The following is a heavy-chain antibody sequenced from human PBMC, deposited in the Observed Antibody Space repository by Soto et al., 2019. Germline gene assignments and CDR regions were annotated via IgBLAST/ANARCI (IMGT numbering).Heavy chain of an antibody. CDR1: EFTFRNYA. CDR2: IGASGAGT. V-gene: IGHV3-23*01. Sequence: EVQLLESGGGLVQPGGSLRLSCKASEFTFRNYAMSWVRQAPGKGLEWVSAIGASGAGTHYSDSVKGRFTISRYNSKNTVYVQMNSLRAEDTGVYYCAKCAVVSATSGGWCNWFGPWGQGTLVTVSS. CDR3: AKCAVVSATSGGWCNWFGP. D-gene: IGHD2-21*01. J-gene: IGHJ5*02.